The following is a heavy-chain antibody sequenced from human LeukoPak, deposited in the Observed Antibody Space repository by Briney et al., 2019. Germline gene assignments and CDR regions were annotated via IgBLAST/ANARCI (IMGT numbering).Heavy chain of an antibody. J-gene: IGHJ4*02. CDR1: GYSFASYW. CDR3: ARQAAVGATHPFDY. V-gene: IGHV5-51*01. D-gene: IGHD1-26*01. CDR2: IFPGDSDS. Sequence: GESLKISCKASGYSFASYWIGWVRQMPGKGLEWMGIIFPGDSDSRYSPSFQGQVIISVDKSISTAYLQWDSLKASDTATYYCARQAAVGATHPFDYWGQGALVTVSS.